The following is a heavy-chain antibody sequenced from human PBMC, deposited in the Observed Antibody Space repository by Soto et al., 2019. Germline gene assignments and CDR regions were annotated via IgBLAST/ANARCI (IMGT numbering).Heavy chain of an antibody. D-gene: IGHD1-1*01. CDR2: IRSKANSYAT. CDR1: GFTFSGSA. V-gene: IGHV3-73*01. Sequence: GGSLRLSCAASGFTFSGSAMHWVRQASGKGLEWVGRIRSKANSYATAYAASVKGRFTISRDDSKNTAYLQMNSLKTEDTAVYYCTRGNDGRINYYYCMDVWGQGTTVTVSS. J-gene: IGHJ6*02. CDR3: TRGNDGRINYYYCMDV.